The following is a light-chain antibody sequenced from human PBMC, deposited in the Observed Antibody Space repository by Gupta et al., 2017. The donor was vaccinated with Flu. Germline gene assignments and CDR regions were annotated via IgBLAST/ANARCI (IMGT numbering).Light chain of an antibody. V-gene: IGKV3-15*01. J-gene: IGKJ4*01. CDR1: QSVSSN. CDR2: GAS. Sequence: EIVMTQSLATLSVSPGERVTLSCRASQSVSSNLAWYQQRTGQAPRLLMYGASPRATGIPATFSGSGSGTEFTLTISSLQSEDFAVYYCQQYNNWPLTFGGGTKVEIK. CDR3: QQYNNWPLT.